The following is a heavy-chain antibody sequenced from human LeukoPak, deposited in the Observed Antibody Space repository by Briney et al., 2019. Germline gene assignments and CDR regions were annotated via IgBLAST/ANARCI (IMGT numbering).Heavy chain of an antibody. V-gene: IGHV4-34*12. J-gene: IGHJ4*01. CDR3: ARAGSYRGYFDY. CDR1: GGSFSEYY. CDR2: IIQSGNT. D-gene: IGHD1-26*01. Sequence: SETLSLTCDVSGGSFSEYYWTWIRQPPGKGLEWIGEIIQSGNTHYNPSLKSRVTISVDTSKNQFSLKLSSVTAADTAVYYCARAGSYRGYFDYWGQGTLVTVSS.